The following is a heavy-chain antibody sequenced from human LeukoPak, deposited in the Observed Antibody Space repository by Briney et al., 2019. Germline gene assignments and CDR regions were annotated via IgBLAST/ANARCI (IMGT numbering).Heavy chain of an antibody. V-gene: IGHV3-30*02. CDR1: GFTFRRYG. D-gene: IGHD5-12*01. CDR3: AKDSTLGGYDTYIDY. J-gene: IGHJ4*02. CDR2: IRYDDSKI. Sequence: RGSLRLSCAASGFTFRRYGLHWVGPAPGKGLEWVAFIRYDDSKIYLADSVKGRFPISRDNSKNTLYLQMNSLRADDTAVYYCAKDSTLGGYDTYIDYWGQGTLVTVSS.